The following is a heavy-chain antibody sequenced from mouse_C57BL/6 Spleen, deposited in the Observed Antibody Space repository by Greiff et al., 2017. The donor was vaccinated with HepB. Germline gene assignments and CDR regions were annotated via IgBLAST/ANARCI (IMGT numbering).Heavy chain of an antibody. J-gene: IGHJ4*01. CDR3: ARNYYGYYYAMDY. V-gene: IGHV5-17*01. CDR2: ISSGSSTI. CDR1: GFTFSDYG. D-gene: IGHD1-1*01. Sequence: EVMLVESGGGLVKPGGSLKLSCAASGFTFSDYGMHWVRQAPEKGLEWVAYISSGSSTIYYADTVKGRFTISRDNAKNTLFLQMTSLSAEDTAMYYCARNYYGYYYAMDYWGQGTSVTVSS.